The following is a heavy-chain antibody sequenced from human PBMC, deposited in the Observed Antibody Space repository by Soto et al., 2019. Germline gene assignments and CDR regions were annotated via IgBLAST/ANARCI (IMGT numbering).Heavy chain of an antibody. CDR3: VRRYCSSTSCLIDY. CDR1: GFTFSTYE. V-gene: IGHV3-48*03. Sequence: GGSLRLSCAASGFTFSTYEMSWVRQAPGKGLEWVSYISSSGSTMYYADSVQGRFTISRDNAKNSLYLQMNSLRAEDTAVYYCVRRYCSSTSCLIDYWGQGTLVTVSS. CDR2: ISSSGSTM. J-gene: IGHJ4*02. D-gene: IGHD2-2*01.